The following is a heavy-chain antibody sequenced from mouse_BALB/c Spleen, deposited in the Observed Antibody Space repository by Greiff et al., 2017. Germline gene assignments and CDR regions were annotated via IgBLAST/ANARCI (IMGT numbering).Heavy chain of an antibody. Sequence: EVNVVESGGGLVQPGGSRKLSCAASGFTFSSFGMHWVRQAPEKGLEWVAYISSGSSTIYYADTVKGRFTISRDNPKNTLFLQMTSLRSEDTAMYYCARSSMVTADYWGQGTTLTVSS. D-gene: IGHD2-2*01. CDR1: GFTFSSFG. J-gene: IGHJ2*01. CDR2: ISSGSSTI. V-gene: IGHV5-17*02. CDR3: ARSSMVTADY.